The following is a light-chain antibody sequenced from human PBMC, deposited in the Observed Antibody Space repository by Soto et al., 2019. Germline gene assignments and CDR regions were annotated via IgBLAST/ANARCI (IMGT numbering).Light chain of an antibody. Sequence: EIVMTQSPATVPVSPGERVTLSCRASQSVSIDLAWYQQKPGQAPRLLIYGASTRATDIPPSFTGSGSGTEFTLTISSLQSEDIAVYYCQQYNKWPQTFGQGTKVAIK. CDR2: GAS. V-gene: IGKV3-15*01. J-gene: IGKJ1*01. CDR3: QQYNKWPQT. CDR1: QSVSID.